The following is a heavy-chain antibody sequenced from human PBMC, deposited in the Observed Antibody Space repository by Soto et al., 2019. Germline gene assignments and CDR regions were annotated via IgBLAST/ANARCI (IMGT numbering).Heavy chain of an antibody. V-gene: IGHV2-5*02. J-gene: IGHJ2*01. CDR1: GFSLSTSGVG. D-gene: IGHD4-4*01. CDR3: PHSRPASSNYGDTAYFDL. CDR2: IYWDDDK. Sequence: QITLKESGPTLVKPTQTLTLTCTFSGFSLSTSGVGVGWIRQPPGKALEWLALIYWDDDKRYSPSLKSRLTITKDTSKNPAVLTMTNMDPVDTAPYYCPHSRPASSNYGDTAYFDLWGRGTLVTVSS.